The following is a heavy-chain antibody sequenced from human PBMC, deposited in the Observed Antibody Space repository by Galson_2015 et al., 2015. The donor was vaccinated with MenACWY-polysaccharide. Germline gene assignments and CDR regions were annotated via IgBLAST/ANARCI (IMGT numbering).Heavy chain of an antibody. Sequence: SLRLSCAASGFTFSSYGMHWVRQAPGKGLEWVAVISYDGSNKYYADSVKGRFTISRDNSKNTLYPQMNSLRAEDTAVYYCAKGEQGDIVVVPAAISYYYYGMDVWGQGTTVTVS. D-gene: IGHD2-2*01. V-gene: IGHV3-30*18. CDR2: ISYDGSNK. CDR1: GFTFSSYG. CDR3: AKGEQGDIVVVPAAISYYYYGMDV. J-gene: IGHJ6*02.